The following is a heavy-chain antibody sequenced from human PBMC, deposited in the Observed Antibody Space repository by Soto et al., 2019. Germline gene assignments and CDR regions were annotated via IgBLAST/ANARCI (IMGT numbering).Heavy chain of an antibody. Sequence: PSETLSLTCTVSGGSIDSGDYYWSWIRQPPGKGLEWIGYVYYSGTTNYNPFLKSRVTLSLDKSKNQFSLTMNSVTAADTAVYYCARHVMATPNYFDPWGQGTLVTVSS. D-gene: IGHD4-4*01. J-gene: IGHJ5*02. CDR2: VYYSGTT. CDR3: ARHVMATPNYFDP. V-gene: IGHV4-61*08. CDR1: GGSIDSGDYY.